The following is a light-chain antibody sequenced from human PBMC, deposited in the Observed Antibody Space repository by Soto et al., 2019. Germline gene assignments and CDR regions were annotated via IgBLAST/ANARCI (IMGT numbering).Light chain of an antibody. CDR3: SSYAGSKNVV. V-gene: IGLV2-8*01. CDR1: SSDIGNYNS. J-gene: IGLJ2*01. Sequence: QSVLTQPPSASGSPGQSVTISCTGTSSDIGNYNSVSWYQQHPGKAPKLMIYEINKRPSGVPDRFSGSKSGNTASLTVSGLQADDEADYYCSSYAGSKNVVFGGGTKVTVL. CDR2: EIN.